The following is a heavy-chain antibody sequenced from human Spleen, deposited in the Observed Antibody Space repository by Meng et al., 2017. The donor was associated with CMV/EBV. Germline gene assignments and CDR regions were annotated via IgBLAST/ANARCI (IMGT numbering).Heavy chain of an antibody. CDR3: ARDNNWGPDY. CDR1: GYTFTAHY. D-gene: IGHD7-27*01. V-gene: IGHV1-2*02. J-gene: IGHJ4*02. CDR2: IHPHRGDT. Sequence: ASCKASGYTFTAHYFHWVRQAPGQGLEWMGWIHPHRGDTNYAQQFQGRVTLTRDTSINTGYMELTRLTSDDTAVYYCARDNNWGPDYWGQGTLVTVSS.